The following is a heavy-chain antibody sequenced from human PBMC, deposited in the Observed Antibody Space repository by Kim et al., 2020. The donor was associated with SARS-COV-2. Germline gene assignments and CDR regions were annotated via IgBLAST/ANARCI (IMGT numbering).Heavy chain of an antibody. J-gene: IGHJ6*02. D-gene: IGHD6-13*01. CDR2: IYYSGST. Sequence: SETLSLTCTVSGGSISSYYWSWIRQPPGKGLEWIGYIYYSGSTNYNPSLKSRVTISVDTSKNQFSLKLSSVTAADTAVYYCARALSRLGQQLVRADYYYYGMDVWGQGTTVTVSS. CDR3: ARALSRLGQQLVRADYYYYGMDV. CDR1: GGSISSYY. V-gene: IGHV4-59*01.